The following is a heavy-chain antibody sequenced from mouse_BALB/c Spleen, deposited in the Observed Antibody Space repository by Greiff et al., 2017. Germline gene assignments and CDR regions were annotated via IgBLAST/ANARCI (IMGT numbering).Heavy chain of an antibody. Sequence: EVQLQQSGGGLVKPGGSLKLSCAASGFTFSDYYMYWVRQTPEKRLEWVATISDGGSYTYYPDSVKGRFTISRDNAKNNLYLQMSSLKSEDTAMYYCARDLTTVVGDAMDYWGQGTSVTVSS. J-gene: IGHJ4*01. V-gene: IGHV5-4*02. CDR3: ARDLTTVVGDAMDY. CDR1: GFTFSDYY. D-gene: IGHD1-1*01. CDR2: ISDGGSYT.